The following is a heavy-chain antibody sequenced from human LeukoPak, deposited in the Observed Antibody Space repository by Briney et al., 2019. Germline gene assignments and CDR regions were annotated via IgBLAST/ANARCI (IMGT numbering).Heavy chain of an antibody. Sequence: PSETLSLTCTVSGGSISSGDYYWSWIRQPPGKGLEWIGYIYYSGSTYYNPSLKSRVTISVDTSKNQFSLKLSSVTAADTAVYYCARVGVVPAAIIDYWGQGTLVTVSS. D-gene: IGHD2-2*01. CDR2: IYYSGST. CDR1: GGSISSGDYY. CDR3: ARVGVVPAAIIDY. J-gene: IGHJ4*02. V-gene: IGHV4-30-4*01.